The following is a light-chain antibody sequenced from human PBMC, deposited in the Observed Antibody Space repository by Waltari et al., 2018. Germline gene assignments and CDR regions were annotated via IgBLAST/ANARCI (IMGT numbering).Light chain of an antibody. CDR2: DAS. J-gene: IGKJ4*01. CDR1: QDISNY. CDR3: QQYDNLPPLT. V-gene: IGKV1-33*01. Sequence: DIQMTKSPSSLSASVEHRVTITCQASQDISNYLNWYQQKPGKAPKLLNYDASNLETGVPSRFSGSGSGTDFTFTISSLQPEDIATYYCQQYDNLPPLTFGGGTKVEIK.